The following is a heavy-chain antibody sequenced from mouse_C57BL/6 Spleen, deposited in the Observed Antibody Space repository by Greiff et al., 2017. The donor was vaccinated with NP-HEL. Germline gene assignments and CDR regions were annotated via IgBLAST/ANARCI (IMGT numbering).Heavy chain of an antibody. CDR2: ISDGGSYT. Sequence: DVKLVESGGGLVKPGGSLKLSCAASGFTFSSYAMSWVRQTPEKRLEWVATISDGGSYTYYPDNVKGRFTISRDNSKNNLYLQMSHLKSEDTAMYYCARDPHTHGRVAYWGQGTLVTVSA. V-gene: IGHV5-4*01. CDR1: GFTFSSYA. CDR3: ARDPHTHGRVAY. D-gene: IGHD1-1*02. J-gene: IGHJ3*01.